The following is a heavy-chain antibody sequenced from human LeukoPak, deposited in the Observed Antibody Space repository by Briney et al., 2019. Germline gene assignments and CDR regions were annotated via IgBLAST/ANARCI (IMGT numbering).Heavy chain of an antibody. Sequence: ASVRVSCKASGYIFTGFYLHWVRQAPGQGLEWMGWINPNSGGTNYAQKFQGRVTMTRDTSISTAYMELSRLRSDDTAVYYCASDGGYSGYDYFYWGQGTLVTVSS. D-gene: IGHD5-12*01. V-gene: IGHV1-2*02. CDR3: ASDGGYSGYDYFY. J-gene: IGHJ4*02. CDR1: GYIFTGFY. CDR2: INPNSGGT.